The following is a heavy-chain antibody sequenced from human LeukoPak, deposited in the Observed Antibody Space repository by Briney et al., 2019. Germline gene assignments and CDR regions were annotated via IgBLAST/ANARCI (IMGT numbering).Heavy chain of an antibody. D-gene: IGHD5-18*01. Sequence: GGSLRLSCAASGFTFSSYAMSWVRQAPGKGLEWVSAISGSGGSTYYADSVKGRFTISRDNSKNTLYLQMNSLRAEDTAVYYCAKALYSYGKNYYYYGMDVWGQGTTVTVSS. V-gene: IGHV3-23*01. CDR3: AKALYSYGKNYYYYGMDV. CDR2: ISGSGGST. CDR1: GFTFSSYA. J-gene: IGHJ6*02.